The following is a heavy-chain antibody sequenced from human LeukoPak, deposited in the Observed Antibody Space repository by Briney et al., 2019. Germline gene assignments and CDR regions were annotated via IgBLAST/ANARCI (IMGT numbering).Heavy chain of an antibody. J-gene: IGHJ4*02. CDR3: ARDKQHSYGRYFDH. D-gene: IGHD5-18*01. CDR1: ADSISTYH. CDR2: MQSTGNS. V-gene: IGHV4-59*01. Sequence: KPSETVSLTCSVSADSISTYHWNWIRMPPGKGLEWIGFMQSTGNSKYNPYLKSRFTMFVDTSKNQVALILRSVTAADTAVYFCARDKQHSYGRYFDHWGQGALVTVSS.